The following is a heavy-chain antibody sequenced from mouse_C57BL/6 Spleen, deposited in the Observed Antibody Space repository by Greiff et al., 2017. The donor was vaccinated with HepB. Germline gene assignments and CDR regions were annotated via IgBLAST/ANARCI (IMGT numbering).Heavy chain of an antibody. CDR3: AKGTAQATSYYAMDY. Sequence: VQLQQSGAELVMPGASVKLSCKASGYTFTSYWMHWVKQRPGQGLEWIGEIDPSDSYTNYNQKFKGKSTLTVDKSSSTAYMQLSSLTSEDSAVYYCAKGTAQATSYYAMDYWGQGTSVTVSS. CDR1: GYTFTSYW. CDR2: IDPSDSYT. V-gene: IGHV1-69*01. D-gene: IGHD3-2*02. J-gene: IGHJ4*01.